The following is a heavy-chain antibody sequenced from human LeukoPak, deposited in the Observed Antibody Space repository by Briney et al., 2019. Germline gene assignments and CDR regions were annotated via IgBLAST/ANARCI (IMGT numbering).Heavy chain of an antibody. CDR1: GFTFPNAW. D-gene: IGHD3-10*01. V-gene: IGHV3-15*01. J-gene: IGHJ4*02. CDR2: IKSKGSGGTI. Sequence: KAGGSLRLSCAASGFTFPNAWVNWVRQAPGKGLEWVGHIKSKGSGGTIDYAAPVNGRFTISGDDSKNTVYLQMNSLEIEDTAVYFCTTDPGRGVRGYWGQGTLVTVSS. CDR3: TTDPGRGVRGY.